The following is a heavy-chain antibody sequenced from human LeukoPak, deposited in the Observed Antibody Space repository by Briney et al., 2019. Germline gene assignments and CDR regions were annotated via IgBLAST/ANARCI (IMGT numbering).Heavy chain of an antibody. V-gene: IGHV1-69*13. CDR1: GYTFTSYG. CDR2: IIPIFGTA. Sequence: SVKVSFMASGYTFTSYGISWVRQAPGQGLEWMGGIIPIFGTANYAQKFQGRVTITADESTSTAYMELSSLRSEDTAVYYCAIAFDYWGQGTLVTVSS. CDR3: AIAFDY. J-gene: IGHJ4*02.